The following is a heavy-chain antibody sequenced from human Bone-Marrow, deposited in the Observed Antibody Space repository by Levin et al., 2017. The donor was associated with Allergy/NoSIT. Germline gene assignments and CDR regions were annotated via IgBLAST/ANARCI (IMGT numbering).Heavy chain of an antibody. CDR3: AKGWLQFDYFDN. CDR1: GFSFSNYA. CDR2: ISGYGTST. Sequence: GGPLRLSCAVSGFSFSNYAMSWVRQAPGKGLEWVATISGYGTSTFYPDSVRGRFTISKDNSKNMLYLHIDSLRVEDTAVYYCAKGWLQFDYFDNWGQGTLVTVSS. V-gene: IGHV3-23*01. J-gene: IGHJ4*02. D-gene: IGHD5-24*01.